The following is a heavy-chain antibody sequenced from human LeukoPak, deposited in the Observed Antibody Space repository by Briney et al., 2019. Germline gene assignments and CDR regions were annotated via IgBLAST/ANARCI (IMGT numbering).Heavy chain of an antibody. D-gene: IGHD6-19*01. CDR3: ARGPSGSYPEYFDF. CDR2: IIPILGIA. J-gene: IGHJ4*02. V-gene: IGHV1-69*04. Sequence: SVKVSCKASGGTFSSYAISWVRQAPGQGLEWMGRIIPILGIANYAQKFQGRVTITADKSTTTAYLELTSLTSDDTAVYYCARGPSGSYPEYFDFWGQGTLVTVSS. CDR1: GGTFSSYA.